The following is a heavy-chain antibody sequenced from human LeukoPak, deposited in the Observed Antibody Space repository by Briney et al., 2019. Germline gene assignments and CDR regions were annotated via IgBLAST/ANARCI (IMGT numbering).Heavy chain of an antibody. Sequence: GGSLRLSCVASGFTVNRKYMTWVRQAPGKGLEWVSVIYSGGSTNYADSVRGRFTISRDSSRNTLYLQMNSLRADDTAVYYCARDGITPPGIFNFDYWGQGTLVTVSS. V-gene: IGHV3-66*01. CDR1: GFTVNRKY. J-gene: IGHJ4*02. CDR2: IYSGGST. CDR3: ARDGITPPGIFNFDY. D-gene: IGHD2-21*01.